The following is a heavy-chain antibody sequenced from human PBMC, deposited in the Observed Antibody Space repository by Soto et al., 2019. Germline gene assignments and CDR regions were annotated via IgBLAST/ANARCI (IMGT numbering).Heavy chain of an antibody. CDR2: INPNSGGT. CDR3: ARQFGGIAVAGTTVYWYFDL. CDR1: GYTFTAYY. Sequence: QVQLVQSGAEVKEPGASLKVSCKPSGYTFTAYYIHWVRQAPGQGFEWMGWINPNSGGTSYAQKFQGWVTMTRDTSINTSYMELSRLRSDDTAIYYCARQFGGIAVAGTTVYWYFDLWGRGTLVTVSS. J-gene: IGHJ2*01. V-gene: IGHV1-2*04. D-gene: IGHD6-19*01.